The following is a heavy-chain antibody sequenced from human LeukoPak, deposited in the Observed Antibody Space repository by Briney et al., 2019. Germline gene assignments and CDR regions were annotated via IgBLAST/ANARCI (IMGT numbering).Heavy chain of an antibody. Sequence: SETLSLTCTVSGGSINSPGYYWSWIRQPPGKGLEWIGYIFHSGTTYYDPSLKSRVTISVDRSKNQFSLKLSSVTAADTAVYFCARGAPGYFDLWGRGTLVTVSS. CDR1: GGSINSPGYY. CDR2: IFHSGTT. J-gene: IGHJ2*01. CDR3: ARGAPGYFDL. V-gene: IGHV4-30-2*01.